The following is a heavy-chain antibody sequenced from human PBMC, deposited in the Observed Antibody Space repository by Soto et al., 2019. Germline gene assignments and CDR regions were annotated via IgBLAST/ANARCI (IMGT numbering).Heavy chain of an antibody. D-gene: IGHD5-18*01. CDR1: GGTFSSYT. V-gene: IGHV1-69*02. CDR2: IIPILGIA. Sequence: SVKVSCKASGGTFSSYTISWVRQAPGQGLEWMGRIIPILGIANYAQKFQGRVTITADKSTSTAYMELSSLRSEDTAVYYCARSKGGYSYGAPFDYWGQGTLVTVSS. CDR3: ARSKGGYSYGAPFDY. J-gene: IGHJ4*02.